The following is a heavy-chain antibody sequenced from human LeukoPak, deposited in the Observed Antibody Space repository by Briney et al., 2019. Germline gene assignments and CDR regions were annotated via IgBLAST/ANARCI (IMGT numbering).Heavy chain of an antibody. V-gene: IGHV3-33*01. J-gene: IGHJ4*02. Sequence: GGSLRLSCAASGFTFSSYGMHWVRQAPGKGLEWVAVIWYDGSNKYYAGSVKGRFTISRDNSKNTLYLQMNSLRAEDTAVYYCARDSNGNYDYWGQGTLVTVSS. CDR1: GFTFSSYG. CDR2: IWYDGSNK. CDR3: ARDSNGNYDY. D-gene: IGHD4-17*01.